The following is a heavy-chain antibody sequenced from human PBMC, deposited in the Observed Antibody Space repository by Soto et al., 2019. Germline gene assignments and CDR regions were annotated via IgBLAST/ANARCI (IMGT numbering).Heavy chain of an antibody. V-gene: IGHV4-34*01. D-gene: IGHD6-19*01. CDR2: TNHIRST. J-gene: IGHJ4*02. Sequence: SETLSITCAVYGGSFSGYYWSWIRQPPEKGLEWIGETNHIRSTNYSPSLKSRVTISVDTSKNQFSLKLTSVTAADTAVYYCPRFDSSGWYFDYWGQGTVVT. CDR3: PRFDSSGWYFDY. CDR1: GGSFSGYY.